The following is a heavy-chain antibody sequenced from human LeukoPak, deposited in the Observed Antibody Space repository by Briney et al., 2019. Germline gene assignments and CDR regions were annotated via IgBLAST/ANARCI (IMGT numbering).Heavy chain of an antibody. D-gene: IGHD5-24*01. J-gene: IGHJ4*02. CDR1: GCTFTGYY. Sequence: ASVKVSCKASGCTFTGYYMHWVRQAPGQGLEWMGWINPNSGDTNYAQKFQGRVTMTRDTSISTAYLELSRLRSDDTAVYYCARGGDGYNNFDYWGQGTLVTVSA. CDR2: INPNSGDT. CDR3: ARGGDGYNNFDY. V-gene: IGHV1-2*02.